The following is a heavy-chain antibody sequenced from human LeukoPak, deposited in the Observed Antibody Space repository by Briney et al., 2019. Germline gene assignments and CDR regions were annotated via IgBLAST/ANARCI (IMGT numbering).Heavy chain of an antibody. D-gene: IGHD6-19*01. CDR3: AKAGALAVAGNFDY. Sequence: PGGSLRLSCAASGFTFSSYAMSWVRQAPGKGLEWVSAISGSGGSTYYADSVKGRFTISRDSSKNTLYLQMSSLRAEDTAVYYCAKAGALAVAGNFDYWGQGTLVTVSS. CDR2: ISGSGGST. V-gene: IGHV3-23*01. CDR1: GFTFSSYA. J-gene: IGHJ4*02.